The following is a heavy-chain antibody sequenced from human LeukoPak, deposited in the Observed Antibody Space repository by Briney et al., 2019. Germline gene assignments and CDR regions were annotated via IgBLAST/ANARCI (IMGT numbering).Heavy chain of an antibody. J-gene: IGHJ4*02. CDR1: GFTFISYS. D-gene: IGHD3-10*01. CDR2: ISSSSSYI. V-gene: IGHV3-21*01. Sequence: AGSLTLSCAASGFTFISYSMNWVRQAPGKGLEWVSSISSSSSYIYYPDSVKGRFTISRDNAKNSLYLQMNSLRAEDTAVYYCARDQYLGAGGFDYWGQGTLVTVSS. CDR3: ARDQYLGAGGFDY.